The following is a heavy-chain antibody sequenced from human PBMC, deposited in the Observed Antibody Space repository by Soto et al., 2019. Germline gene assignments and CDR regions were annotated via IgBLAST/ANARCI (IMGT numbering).Heavy chain of an antibody. D-gene: IGHD3-3*01. CDR1: GFTFSSYG. CDR2: IWYDGSNK. Sequence: QVQLVESGGGVVQPGRSLRLSCAASGFTFSSYGMHWVRQAPGKGLEWVAVIWYDGSNKYYADSVKGRFTISRDNSKNTLYLQMNSLRAEDTAVYYCARAPSDFWSALIIQWGYMDVWGKGTTVTVSS. V-gene: IGHV3-33*01. J-gene: IGHJ6*03. CDR3: ARAPSDFWSALIIQWGYMDV.